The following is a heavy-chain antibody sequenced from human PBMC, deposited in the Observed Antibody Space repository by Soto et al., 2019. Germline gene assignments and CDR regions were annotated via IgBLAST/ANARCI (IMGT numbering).Heavy chain of an antibody. CDR2: ISGSGGST. J-gene: IGHJ6*02. V-gene: IGHV3-23*01. Sequence: GGSLRLSCAASGFTVSSYAMSWVRQAPGKGLEWVSAISGSGGSTYYADSVKGRFTISRDNSKNTLYLQMNSLRAEDTAVYYCAKGMWATAWKGNYGMDVWGQGTTVTAP. CDR1: GFTVSSYA. CDR3: AKGMWATAWKGNYGMDV. D-gene: IGHD1-1*01.